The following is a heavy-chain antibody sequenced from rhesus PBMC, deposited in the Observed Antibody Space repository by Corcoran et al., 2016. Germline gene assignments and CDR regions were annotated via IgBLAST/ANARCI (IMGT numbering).Heavy chain of an antibody. D-gene: IGHD6-37*01. V-gene: IGHV4-80*01. Sequence: QVQLQESGPGLVKPSETLSLTCAVSGGSFSSYWWSWIRQPPGKGLEWIGEINGNSGSTNYNPSLKSRVTSAKDASKNQFSLKLSSVTAADTAVYYCARNFGWSLGYWGQGVLVTVSS. J-gene: IGHJ4*01. CDR2: INGNSGST. CDR3: ARNFGWSLGY. CDR1: GGSFSSYW.